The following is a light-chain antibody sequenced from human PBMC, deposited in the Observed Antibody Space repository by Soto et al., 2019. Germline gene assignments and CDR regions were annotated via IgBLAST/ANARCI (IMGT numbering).Light chain of an antibody. J-gene: IGKJ1*01. CDR1: QGIRNA. Sequence: DIQMTQSPSSLSASVGHRVTITCRASQGIRNALGWYQQIPGKAPKRLIYAASSLQSGVPSRFSGSGSGTEFTLTISSLQPEDFATYYCLQYNSYPPTFGQGIKVEI. CDR3: LQYNSYPPT. CDR2: AAS. V-gene: IGKV1-17*01.